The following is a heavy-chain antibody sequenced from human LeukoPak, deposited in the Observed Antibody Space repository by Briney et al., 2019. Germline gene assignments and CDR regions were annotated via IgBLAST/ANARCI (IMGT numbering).Heavy chain of an antibody. V-gene: IGHV1-2*02. CDR2: NNPNSGGT. Sequence: ASVKVSCKASGYTFTDYHIYWMRQAPGQGLEWMGWNNPNSGGTNYAQKFQGRVTMTRDTSPNTAYMELSRLRSDDTAVYFCARVRAIAATGTGARYFRDWGQGTLVTVSS. CDR3: ARVRAIAATGTGARYFRD. CDR1: GYTFTDYH. J-gene: IGHJ1*01. D-gene: IGHD1-1*01.